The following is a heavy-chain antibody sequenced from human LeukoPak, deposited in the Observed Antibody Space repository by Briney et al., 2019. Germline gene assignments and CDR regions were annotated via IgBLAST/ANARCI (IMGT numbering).Heavy chain of an antibody. V-gene: IGHV1-18*01. CDR1: GYTFTSYG. J-gene: IGHJ6*03. CDR3: ARGRYDFWSGYSHGPYYYYYYMDV. CDR2: ISAYNGNT. Sequence: SVKVSCKASGYTFTSYGISWVRQAPGQGLEWMGWISAYNGNTNYAQKLQGRVTMTTDTSTSTAYMELRSLRSDDTAVYYCARGRYDFWSGYSHGPYYYYYYMDVWGKGTTVTVSS. D-gene: IGHD3-3*01.